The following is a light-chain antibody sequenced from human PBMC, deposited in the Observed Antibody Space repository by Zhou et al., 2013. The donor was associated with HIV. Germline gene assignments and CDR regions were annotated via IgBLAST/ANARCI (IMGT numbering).Light chain of an antibody. CDR3: QQYGSSLTWT. V-gene: IGKV3-20*01. CDR1: QYMDVNY. CDR2: GSS. Sequence: EIVLTQSPGTLSLSPGERATLSCRASQYMDVNYLAWYQQRPGQAPRLLIYGSSNRATAIPDRFSGSGSGTDFTLTISRLEPEDFAVYYCQQYGSSLTWTFGQGTKVEIK. J-gene: IGKJ1*01.